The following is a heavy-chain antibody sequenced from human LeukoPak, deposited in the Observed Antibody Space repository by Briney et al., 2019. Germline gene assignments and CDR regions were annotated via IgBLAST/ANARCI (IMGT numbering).Heavy chain of an antibody. J-gene: IGHJ4*02. Sequence: GGSLRLSCAASGFTFSSYGMHWVRQAPGKGLEYVSAISSNGGSTYYANSVKGRFTISRDNSKNTLYLQMGSLRAEDMAVYYCARGTGYYYDTWGRGTLVTVSS. V-gene: IGHV3-64*01. CDR1: GFTFSSYG. D-gene: IGHD3-22*01. CDR3: ARGTGYYYDT. CDR2: ISSNGGST.